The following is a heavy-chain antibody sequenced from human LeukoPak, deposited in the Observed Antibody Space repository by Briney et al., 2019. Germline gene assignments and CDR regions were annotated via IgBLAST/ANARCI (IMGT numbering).Heavy chain of an antibody. J-gene: IGHJ4*02. Sequence: ASVKVSCKASGYDFTSVGITWVRRAPGQGLEWMGWISPYNGNTRYAQKFRGRVAMTTDTSTTTAYMELRGLRFNDTAVYYCARAGSGSGWYFDYWGQGTLVTVSS. V-gene: IGHV1-18*01. CDR2: ISPYNGNT. D-gene: IGHD6-19*01. CDR3: ARAGSGSGWYFDY. CDR1: GYDFTSVG.